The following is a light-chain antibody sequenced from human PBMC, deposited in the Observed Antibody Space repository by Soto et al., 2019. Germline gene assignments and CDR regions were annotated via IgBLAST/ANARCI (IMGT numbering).Light chain of an antibody. V-gene: IGKV3-15*01. CDR2: GAS. CDR3: QQYNNWPLT. J-gene: IGKJ1*01. CDR1: QSVSSN. Sequence: EIVMTQSPATLSVSPGERATLSCRASQSVSSNLAWYQQKPGQAPRLLIYGASTRATGIPARFSGSGSGTEFTRTISILQSEDFAVYYCQQYNNWPLTFGQGTKVEIK.